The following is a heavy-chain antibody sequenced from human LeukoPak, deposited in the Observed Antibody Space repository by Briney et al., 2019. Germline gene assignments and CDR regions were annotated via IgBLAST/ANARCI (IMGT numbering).Heavy chain of an antibody. V-gene: IGHV3-7*01. CDR3: ARDSSPDSATTYYDALDM. J-gene: IGHJ3*02. CDR1: GFTFSSYE. D-gene: IGHD1-1*01. CDR2: INGDGDGK. Sequence: GGSLRLSCAASGFTFSSYEMNWVRQAPGRGLDWVANINGDGDGKRYADSVKDRFTISRDNARSLVFLQIHSLRDEDTALYYCARDSSPDSATTYYDALDMWGQGTMVTVSS.